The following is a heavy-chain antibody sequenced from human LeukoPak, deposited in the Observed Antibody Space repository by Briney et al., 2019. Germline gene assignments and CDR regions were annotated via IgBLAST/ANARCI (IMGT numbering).Heavy chain of an antibody. J-gene: IGHJ4*02. CDR3: ARGWLAEATVVTPYNY. D-gene: IGHD4-23*01. CDR2: IIPIFGTP. Sequence: SVNVSCKASGGTFSSYAISWVRQAPGQGLEWMGGIIPIFGTPNYAQKFQGRVTITADESTSTAYMELSSLRSEDTAVYYCARGWLAEATVVTPYNYWGQGTLVTVSS. V-gene: IGHV1-69*13. CDR1: GGTFSSYA.